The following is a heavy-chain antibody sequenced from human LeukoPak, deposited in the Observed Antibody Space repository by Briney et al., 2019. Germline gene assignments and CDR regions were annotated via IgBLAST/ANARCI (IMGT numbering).Heavy chain of an antibody. V-gene: IGHV3-15*01. Sequence: GGSLRLSCAASGFTFSNAWMSWVRQAPGKGLEWVGRIKSKTDGGTTDYAAPVKGRFTISRDDPKNTLYLQMNSLKTEDTAVYYCTTLYDFWSGSSSDYWGQGTLVTVSS. CDR1: GFTFSNAW. D-gene: IGHD3-3*01. J-gene: IGHJ4*02. CDR2: IKSKTDGGTT. CDR3: TTLYDFWSGSSSDY.